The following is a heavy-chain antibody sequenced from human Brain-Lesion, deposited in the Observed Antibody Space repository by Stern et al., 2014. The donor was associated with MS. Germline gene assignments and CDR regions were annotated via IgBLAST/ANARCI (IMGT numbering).Heavy chain of an antibody. D-gene: IGHD5-18*01. V-gene: IGHV4-39*01. CDR1: GDSLSSSTFY. Sequence: QLQLQESGPGLVKPSDTLSLTCSVSGDSLSSSTFYWGWIRQPPGKGPEWIGSVYYSGNPFYPPPLKSRFTFSFDPPKNQFSMSLPSVTAADTAVYYCARHQLGYGYAYLRYWGQGTLVTVSS. CDR3: ARHQLGYGYAYLRY. CDR2: VYYSGNP. J-gene: IGHJ4*02.